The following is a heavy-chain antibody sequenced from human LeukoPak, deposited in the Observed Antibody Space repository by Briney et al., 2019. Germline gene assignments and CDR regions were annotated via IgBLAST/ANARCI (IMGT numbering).Heavy chain of an antibody. D-gene: IGHD6-19*01. CDR1: GFTFSSYA. CDR2: ISGSGGST. V-gene: IGHV3-23*01. J-gene: IGHJ6*03. Sequence: GGSLRLSCAASGFTFSSYAMSWVRQAPGKGLEWVSAISGSGGSTYYADSVKGRFTISRDNSKNTLYLQMNSLRAEDTAVYYCAKGAVAGYYYYYYMDVWGKGTTVTVSS. CDR3: AKGAVAGYYYYYYMDV.